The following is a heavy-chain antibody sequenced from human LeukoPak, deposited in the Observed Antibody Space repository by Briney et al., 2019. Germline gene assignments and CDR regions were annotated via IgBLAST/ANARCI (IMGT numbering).Heavy chain of an antibody. CDR3: TATLGYSSSWYCDY. J-gene: IGHJ4*02. D-gene: IGHD6-13*01. CDR1: GFTFSNAW. Sequence: GGSLRLSCAASGFTFSNAWMSWVRQAPGKGLEWVGRIKSKTDGGTTDYAAPVKGRFTISGDDSKNTLYLQMNSLKTEDTAVYYCTATLGYSSSWYCDYWGQGTLVTVSS. CDR2: IKSKTDGGTT. V-gene: IGHV3-15*01.